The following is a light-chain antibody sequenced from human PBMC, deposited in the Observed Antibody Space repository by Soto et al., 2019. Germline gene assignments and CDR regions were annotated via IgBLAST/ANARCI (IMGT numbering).Light chain of an antibody. CDR1: QGIGND. CDR3: QQYNSYPLT. J-gene: IGKJ4*01. V-gene: IGKV1-17*01. CDR2: AAS. Sequence: DIQMTQSPSSLSASVGDRVTITCRASQGIGNDLGWYQQKPGKAPKRLIYAASSLQSGVPSRFSGSESGTEFTLTISSLQPEDFATYSCQQYNSYPLTFGGGTKVEVK.